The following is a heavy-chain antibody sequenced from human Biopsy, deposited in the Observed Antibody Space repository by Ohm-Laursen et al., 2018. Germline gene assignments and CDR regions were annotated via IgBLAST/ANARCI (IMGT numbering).Heavy chain of an antibody. D-gene: IGHD2-15*01. CDR3: VSFLKDLNMAV. V-gene: IGHV3-74*01. CDR1: GFTFNAYW. CDR2: IKSVGSWT. J-gene: IGHJ6*02. Sequence: GSLRLSCSASGFTFNAYWMYWVRQVPGKGLVWVSHIKSVGSWTNYADSVKGRFTTSRDNAKNTLYLQMNSLRAEDTAVYYCVSFLKDLNMAVWGQGTTVTVSS.